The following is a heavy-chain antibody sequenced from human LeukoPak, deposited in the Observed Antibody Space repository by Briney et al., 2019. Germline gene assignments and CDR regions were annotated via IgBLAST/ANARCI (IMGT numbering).Heavy chain of an antibody. CDR3: ATAVVQSYYYYYYYMDV. CDR2: MNPNSGNT. J-gene: IGHJ6*03. CDR1: GYTFTSYD. D-gene: IGHD2-15*01. Sequence: GASVKVSCKASGYTFTSYDINWVRQATGQGLEWMGWMNPNSGNTGYAQKFQGRVTITRNTSISTAYMELSSLRSEDTAVYYCATAVVQSYYYYYYYMDVWGKGTTVTISS. V-gene: IGHV1-8*03.